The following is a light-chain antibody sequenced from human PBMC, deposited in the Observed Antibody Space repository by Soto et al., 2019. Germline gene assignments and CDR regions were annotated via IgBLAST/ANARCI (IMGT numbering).Light chain of an antibody. Sequence: EIVMTQSPATLSVSPGDRATLSCRARQSVSSNLAWYQQKPGQAPRLLIYGASTRATGIPARFSGSGSGTEFTLTLSSLHSEDFAVYYCQQYNNWPPWTFGQGTKVEIK. J-gene: IGKJ1*01. CDR1: QSVSSN. CDR3: QQYNNWPPWT. CDR2: GAS. V-gene: IGKV3-15*01.